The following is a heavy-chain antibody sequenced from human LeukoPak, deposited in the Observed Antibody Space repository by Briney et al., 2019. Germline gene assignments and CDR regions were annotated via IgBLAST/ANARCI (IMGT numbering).Heavy chain of an antibody. J-gene: IGHJ6*03. D-gene: IGHD3-9*01. CDR2: IYTSGST. Sequence: NTSETLSLTCTVSGGSISSYYWSWIRQPAGKGLEWIGRIYTSGSTNYNPSLKSRVTISVDKSKNQFSLKLSSVTAADTAVYYCARLTGPYYYYYMDVWGKGTTVTVSS. V-gene: IGHV4-4*07. CDR1: GGSISSYY. CDR3: ARLTGPYYYYYMDV.